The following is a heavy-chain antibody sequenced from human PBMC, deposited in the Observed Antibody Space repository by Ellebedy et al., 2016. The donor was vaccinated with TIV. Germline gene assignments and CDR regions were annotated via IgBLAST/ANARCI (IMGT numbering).Heavy chain of an antibody. Sequence: PGGSLRLSCAASGFGLSSYGMHWVRQTPGKGLEHLGVTWYDGTNVYYEDSVKGRFAISRDNSKNTLYLEMNSLRTEDTGVYYCARGFRYNWKPGPFDYWGQGTVVTVSS. J-gene: IGHJ4*02. V-gene: IGHV3-33*01. D-gene: IGHD5-24*01. CDR3: ARGFRYNWKPGPFDY. CDR2: TWYDGTNV. CDR1: GFGLSSYG.